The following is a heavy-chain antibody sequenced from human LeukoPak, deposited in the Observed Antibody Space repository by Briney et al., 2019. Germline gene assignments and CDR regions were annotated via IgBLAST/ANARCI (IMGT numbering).Heavy chain of an antibody. J-gene: IGHJ4*02. CDR3: TRDLRGSSGWYVGN. CDR1: GFTFGDYA. D-gene: IGHD6-19*01. CDR2: IRSKAYGGTT. Sequence: PERSLRLSCTASGFTFGDYAMSWVRQAPGKGLEWVGFIRSKAYGGTTEYAASVKGRFTISRDDSKSIAYLQMNSLKTEDTAVYYCTRDLRGSSGWYVGNWGQGTLVTVSS. V-gene: IGHV3-49*04.